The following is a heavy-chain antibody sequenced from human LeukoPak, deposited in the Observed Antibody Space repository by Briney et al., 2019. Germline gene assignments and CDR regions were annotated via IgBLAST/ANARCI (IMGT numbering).Heavy chain of an antibody. V-gene: IGHV3-7*03. D-gene: IGHD1-1*01. J-gene: IGHJ4*02. CDR2: IKVDGSEK. CDR1: GFTFSNYW. Sequence: GGSLRLSCAASGFTFSNYWMSWVRQAPGKGLEWVANIKVDGSEKYYLDSVKGRFTISRDNAKNSVYLQMNSLRTEDTAVYYCARKTGVTVEAFDYWGQGTLVTVSS. CDR3: ARKTGVTVEAFDY.